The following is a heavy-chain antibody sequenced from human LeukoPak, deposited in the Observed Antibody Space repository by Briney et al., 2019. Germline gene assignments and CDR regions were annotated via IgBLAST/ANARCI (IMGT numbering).Heavy chain of an antibody. Sequence: ASVKVSCKASGYTFTSYAMHWVRQAPGQRLEWMGWINAGNGNTKYSQKFQGRVTITRDTSASTAYMELSSLRSEDTAVYYCARGLGYCSGGSCSTLNYWGQGTLVTVSS. D-gene: IGHD2-15*01. CDR3: ARGLGYCSGGSCSTLNY. CDR1: GYTFTSYA. V-gene: IGHV1-3*01. CDR2: INAGNGNT. J-gene: IGHJ4*02.